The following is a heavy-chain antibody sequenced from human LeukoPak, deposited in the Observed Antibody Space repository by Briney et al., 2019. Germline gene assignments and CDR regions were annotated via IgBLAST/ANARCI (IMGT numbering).Heavy chain of an antibody. CDR3: AKDPSVYYGDYIIR. J-gene: IGHJ4*02. D-gene: IGHD4-17*01. CDR1: GFTFSSYD. Sequence: GGSLRLSCAASGFTFSSYDMYWVRQAPGKGLDWVAFVRYDGSQKNYADSVKGRFTISRDNSKNTLYLQINSLRAEDTAVYYCAKDPSVYYGDYIIRWGQGTLVIVSS. V-gene: IGHV3-30*02. CDR2: VRYDGSQK.